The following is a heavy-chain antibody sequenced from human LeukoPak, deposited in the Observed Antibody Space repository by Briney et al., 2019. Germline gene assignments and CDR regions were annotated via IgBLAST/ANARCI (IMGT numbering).Heavy chain of an antibody. CDR2: ISSSSDTI. J-gene: IGHJ4*02. CDR3: ARRVAGHLDY. D-gene: IGHD3-3*01. V-gene: IGHV3-48*04. CDR1: GFTFSTYS. Sequence: GGSLRLSCAASGFTFSTYSMNWVRQAPGKGLEWVSYISSSSDTIYYADSVKGRFTISRDNAKNSLYLQINSLRAEDTAVYYCARRVAGHLDYWGQGTLVTVSS.